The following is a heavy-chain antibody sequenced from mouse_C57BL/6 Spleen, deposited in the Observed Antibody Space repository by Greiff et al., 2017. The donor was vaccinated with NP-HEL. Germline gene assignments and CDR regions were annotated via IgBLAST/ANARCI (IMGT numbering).Heavy chain of an antibody. D-gene: IGHD2-3*01. Sequence: EVKLMESGEGLVKPGGSLKLSCAASGFTFSSYAMSWVRQTPEKRLEWVAYISSGGDYIYYADTVKGRFTIARDNARNTRYLQMSSLKSEDTAMYYGTRDNGYYYFDYWGQGTTLTVSS. V-gene: IGHV5-9-1*02. J-gene: IGHJ2*01. CDR3: TRDNGYYYFDY. CDR2: ISSGGDYI. CDR1: GFTFSSYA.